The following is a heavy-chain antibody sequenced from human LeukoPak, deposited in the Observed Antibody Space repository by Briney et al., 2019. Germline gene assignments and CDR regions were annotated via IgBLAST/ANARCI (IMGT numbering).Heavy chain of an antibody. CDR3: AKGYYDSSGYSR. J-gene: IGHJ4*02. CDR2: ISGSGGST. D-gene: IGHD3-22*01. V-gene: IGHV3-23*01. CDR1: GFTFSSYA. Sequence: GGSLRLSCAASGFTFSSYAMSWVRQAPGKGLEWVSAISGSGGSTYYADSVKGRFTISRDNSKNTLYLQMNSLRVEDTAVYYCAKGYYDSSGYSRWGQGTLVTVSS.